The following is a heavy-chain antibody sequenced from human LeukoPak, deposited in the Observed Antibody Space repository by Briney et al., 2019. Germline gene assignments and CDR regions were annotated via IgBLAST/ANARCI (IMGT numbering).Heavy chain of an antibody. Sequence: PSETLSLTCDVSGGSISSTNWWSWVSQPPGQGLEWIGEISLTGETNYNPSLNGRVTMSLDKSRNQLSLKLTSVTAADTAIYYCSRESGAFCPFGYWGQGTLVIVPP. CDR3: SRESGAFCPFGY. CDR1: GGSISSTNW. D-gene: IGHD1-26*01. CDR2: ISLTGET. V-gene: IGHV4-4*02. J-gene: IGHJ4*02.